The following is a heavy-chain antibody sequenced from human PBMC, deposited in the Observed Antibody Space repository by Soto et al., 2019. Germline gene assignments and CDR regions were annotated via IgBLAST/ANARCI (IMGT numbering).Heavy chain of an antibody. J-gene: IGHJ4*02. CDR3: ARDGTYNWV. Sequence: EVQLVESGGGLVQPGGSLRLSCAASGFTVSNNYMRWVRQAPGKGLEWVSLIYSGGATYYADSVKGRFTISRDNSKNTLYRQMNSLRAEDTAVYYCARDGTYNWVGGQGSLVTVSS. CDR1: GFTVSNNY. V-gene: IGHV3-66*01. D-gene: IGHD1-1*01. CDR2: IYSGGAT.